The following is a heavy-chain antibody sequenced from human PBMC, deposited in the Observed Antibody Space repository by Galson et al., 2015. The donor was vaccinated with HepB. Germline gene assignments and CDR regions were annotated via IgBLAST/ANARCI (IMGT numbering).Heavy chain of an antibody. V-gene: IGHV3-7*01. CDR1: GFKFSDYW. D-gene: IGHD3-22*01. CDR2: IKRDGSET. J-gene: IGHJ3*01. CDR3: ARDPYDNGGGYGAFDL. Sequence: SLRLSCAASGFKFSDYWMTWVRQAPGKGLEWVANIKRDGSETHYVDSVKGRFTVSRDNARDSVYLQMDSLKSEDTAVYRCARDPYDNGGGYGAFDLWGQGTMVTVSS.